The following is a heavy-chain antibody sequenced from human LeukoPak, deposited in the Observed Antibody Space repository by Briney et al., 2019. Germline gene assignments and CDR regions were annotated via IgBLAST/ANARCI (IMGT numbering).Heavy chain of an antibody. V-gene: IGHV4-4*02. Sequence: SGTLSLTCAVSGGSISSSNWWSWVRQPPGKGLEWIGEIYHSGSTNYNPSLKSRVTISVDKSKNQFSLKLSSVTAADTAVYYCAILYYDILTGYYTPFDYWGQGTLVTVSS. CDR2: IYHSGST. J-gene: IGHJ4*02. CDR1: GGSISSSNW. D-gene: IGHD3-9*01. CDR3: AILYYDILTGYYTPFDY.